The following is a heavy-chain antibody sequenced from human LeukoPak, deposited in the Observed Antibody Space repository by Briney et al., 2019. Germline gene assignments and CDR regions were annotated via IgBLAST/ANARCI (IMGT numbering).Heavy chain of an antibody. CDR3: AAGATSGYSYGHEVGFCY. CDR1: GGTFSSYA. J-gene: IGHJ4*02. D-gene: IGHD5-18*01. Sequence: SVKASCKASGGTFSSYAISWVRQAPGQGLEWMGGIIPIFGTANYAQKFQGRVTITTDESTSTAYMELSSLTSEDTAVYYCAAGATSGYSYGHEVGFCYWGQGTLVTVSS. CDR2: IIPIFGTA. V-gene: IGHV1-69*05.